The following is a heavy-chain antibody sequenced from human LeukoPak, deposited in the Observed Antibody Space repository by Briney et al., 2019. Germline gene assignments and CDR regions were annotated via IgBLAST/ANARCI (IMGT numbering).Heavy chain of an antibody. CDR1: GFTFISYS. J-gene: IGHJ4*02. CDR2: IGSSSSTI. Sequence: GGSLRLSCAASGFTFISYSMNWVRQAPGKGLEWVSYIGSSSSTIYYADSVKGRFTISRDNAKNSLYLQMNSLRDEDTAVYYCARDYYGDYYFDYWGQGTLVTVSS. D-gene: IGHD4-17*01. V-gene: IGHV3-48*02. CDR3: ARDYYGDYYFDY.